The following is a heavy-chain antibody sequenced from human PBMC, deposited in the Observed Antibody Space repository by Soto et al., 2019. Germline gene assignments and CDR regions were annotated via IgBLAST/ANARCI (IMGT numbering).Heavy chain of an antibody. Sequence: QVQLVESGGGLVKPGGSLRLSCAASGFTFSDYHMSWIRQAPGKGLEWVSHIHTYSSHTNYADSVKGRFTISRDDAQNSLYLQMSSLRVEDTAVYYCARRTGEVWGQGTTVTVSS. CDR2: IHTYSSHT. V-gene: IGHV3-11*05. CDR3: ARRTGEV. J-gene: IGHJ6*02. CDR1: GFTFSDYH. D-gene: IGHD1-1*01.